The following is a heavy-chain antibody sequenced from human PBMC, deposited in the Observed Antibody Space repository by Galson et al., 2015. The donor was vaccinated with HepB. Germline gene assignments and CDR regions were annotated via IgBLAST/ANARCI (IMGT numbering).Heavy chain of an antibody. CDR2: INAGNGNT. CDR3: ASAPSGPNYYDSSGNDALDI. D-gene: IGHD3-22*01. V-gene: IGHV1-3*01. J-gene: IGHJ3*02. CDR1: GYTFTSYA. Sequence: SVKVSCKASGYTFTSYAMHWVRQAPGQRLEWMGWINAGNGNTKYSQKFQGRVTITRDTSASTAYMELSSLRSEDTAVYYCASAPSGPNYYDSSGNDALDIWGQGTMVTISS.